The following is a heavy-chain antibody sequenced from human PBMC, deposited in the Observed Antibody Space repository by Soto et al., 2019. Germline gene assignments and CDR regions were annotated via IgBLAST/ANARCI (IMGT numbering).Heavy chain of an antibody. CDR3: ARGSQGYSSSWFDY. V-gene: IGHV4-59*01. D-gene: IGHD6-13*01. CDR1: GGSISSYY. J-gene: IGHJ4*02. CDR2: IYYSGST. Sequence: SETLSLTCTVSGGSISSYYWSWIRQPPGKGLEWIGYIYYSGSTNYNPSLKSRVTISVDTSKNQFSLKLSSVTAADTAVYYCARGSQGYSSSWFDYWGQGALVTVS.